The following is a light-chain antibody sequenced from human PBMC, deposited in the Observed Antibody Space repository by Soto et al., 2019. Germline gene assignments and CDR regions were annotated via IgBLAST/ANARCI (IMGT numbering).Light chain of an antibody. CDR3: QQYGSSPDLIT. V-gene: IGKV3-20*01. CDR1: QNVRNTY. J-gene: IGKJ3*01. Sequence: DIVLTQSPGTLSLSPGERATLSCRASQNVRNTYLAWYQQKAGQAPRLLIYAASSRATGIPDRFSGSGSGTDFTLTITGLEPEDFAVYYCQQYGSSPDLITFGPGTNVDIK. CDR2: AAS.